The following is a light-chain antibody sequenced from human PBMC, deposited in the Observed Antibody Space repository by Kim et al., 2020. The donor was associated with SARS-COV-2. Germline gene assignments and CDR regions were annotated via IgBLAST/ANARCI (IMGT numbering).Light chain of an antibody. CDR1: SLRSYY. V-gene: IGLV3-19*01. CDR3: NSRDTSDNVV. Sequence: ALRQTVRITCQGDSLRSYYATWYQQKPGQAPILLIYGKNNRPSGIPDRFSGSSSGNTASLTITGAQAEDEADYYCNSRDTSDNVVFGGGTSLTVL. CDR2: GKN. J-gene: IGLJ2*01.